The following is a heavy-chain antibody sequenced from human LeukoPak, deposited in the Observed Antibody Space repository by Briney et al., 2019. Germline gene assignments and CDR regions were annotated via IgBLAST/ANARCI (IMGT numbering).Heavy chain of an antibody. D-gene: IGHD2-15*01. J-gene: IGHJ4*02. V-gene: IGHV3-21*01. CDR1: GFTFSSYS. CDR3: ARGRSSVAAQGDY. CDR2: ISSSSSYI. Sequence: GGSLRLSCAAFGFTFSSYSMNWVRQAPGKGLEWVSSISSSSSYIYYADSVKGRFTISRDNAKNSLYLQMNSLRAEDTAVYYCARGRSSVAAQGDYWGQGTLVTVSS.